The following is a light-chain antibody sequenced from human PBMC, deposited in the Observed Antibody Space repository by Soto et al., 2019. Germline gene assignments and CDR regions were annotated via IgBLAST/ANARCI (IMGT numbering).Light chain of an antibody. CDR1: QDIKNY. J-gene: IGKJ4*01. CDR3: QQYHSASLS. V-gene: IGKV1-33*01. CDR2: AAS. Sequence: DIQMTQSPSSLSASVGARVTITCHTSQDIKNYLNWYQQKSGKAPKLLIYAASDLETGVPSRFSGSGSGTDFTVTINSLQPEDLASINCQQYHSASLSFGGGSKV.